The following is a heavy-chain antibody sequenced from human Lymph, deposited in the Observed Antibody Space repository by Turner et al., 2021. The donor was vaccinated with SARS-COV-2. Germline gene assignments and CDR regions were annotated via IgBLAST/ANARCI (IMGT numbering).Heavy chain of an antibody. Sequence: EVQLVESGGGLVQPGRALRLPCAASGFPFDGYVMHWVRQAPGKGLEWVSGISWNSGSLGYAASVKGRFTISRDNAKNSLYLKMNSLRAEDTALYYCAKGRRFGMDVWGQGTTVTVSS. V-gene: IGHV3-9*01. J-gene: IGHJ6*02. CDR3: AKGRRFGMDV. CDR2: ISWNSGSL. CDR1: GFPFDGYV.